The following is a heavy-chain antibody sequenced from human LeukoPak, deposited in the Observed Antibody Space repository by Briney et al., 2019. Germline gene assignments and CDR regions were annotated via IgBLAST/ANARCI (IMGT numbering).Heavy chain of an antibody. CDR1: GFTFSNYG. V-gene: IGHV3-30*02. CDR3: AKDFIVGHTMRPDAYDL. Sequence: PGGSLRLSCAASGFTFSNYGMHWVRQAPGKGLEWVAFIRYDGSNEYYADSVKGRFTISRDDSKNTLYLQMHSLRAEDTAVYYCAKDFIVGHTMRPDAYDLWGQGTMVTVSS. D-gene: IGHD1-26*01. CDR2: IRYDGSNE. J-gene: IGHJ3*01.